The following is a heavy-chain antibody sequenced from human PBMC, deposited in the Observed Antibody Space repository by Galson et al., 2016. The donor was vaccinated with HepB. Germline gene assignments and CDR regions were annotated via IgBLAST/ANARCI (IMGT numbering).Heavy chain of an antibody. V-gene: IGHV5-51*01. CDR2: IYPGDFDI. CDR1: GYRFTTYW. Sequence: QSGAEVKQPGDALTISCRGSGYRFTTYWIGWVRQMPGKGLEWMGVIYPGDFDIRYSPSFQGQVTLSADTSTSTAYLQWSSLKASDTAMYYCARLHYYDKITWDWGQGTMVTVS. D-gene: IGHD3-22*01. J-gene: IGHJ3*01. CDR3: ARLHYYDKITWD.